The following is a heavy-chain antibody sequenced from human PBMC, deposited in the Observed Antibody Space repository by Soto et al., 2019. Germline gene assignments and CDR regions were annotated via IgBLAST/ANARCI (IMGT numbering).Heavy chain of an antibody. V-gene: IGHV3-30*03. J-gene: IGHJ4*02. CDR1: GLTFSGYG. Sequence: QVQMVESGGGVVQPGTSLRLSCVVTGLTFSGYGMHWVRXXPGKGLEWVADITYDGSSTYYADAVKGRFTVSRDNSKNXXYLXXXSLXXXXTXXXXXXXXXMGXGWRTLDSWGQGTLVIVSS. CDR3: XXXXMGXGWRTLDS. D-gene: IGHD7-27*01. CDR2: ITYDGSST.